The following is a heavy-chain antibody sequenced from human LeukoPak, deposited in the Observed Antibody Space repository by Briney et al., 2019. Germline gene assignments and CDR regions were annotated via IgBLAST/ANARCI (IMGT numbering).Heavy chain of an antibody. CDR1: GFTFSSYG. CDR2: ISSNGGST. Sequence: GGSLRLSCSACGFTFSSYGMHWVRQAPGKGLEYVSAISSNGGSTYYADSVKGRFTISRDNSKNTLYLQMSSLRAEDTAVYYCVKERLLWFGELSNYFDYWGQGSLVTVSS. CDR3: VKERLLWFGELSNYFDY. J-gene: IGHJ4*02. D-gene: IGHD3-10*01. V-gene: IGHV3-64D*06.